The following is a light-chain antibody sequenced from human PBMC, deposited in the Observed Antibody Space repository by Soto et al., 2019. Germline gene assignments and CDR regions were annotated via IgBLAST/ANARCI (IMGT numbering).Light chain of an antibody. CDR3: QHYGSSPRWT. CDR2: AAS. Sequence: EIVLTQSPGTLSLSPGQRATLSCRASQSVDSRYLAWYQQKPGQAPRLLMYAASSRATGIPDRFSGSGSGTDFSLTISRLEPEDFAVYYCQHYGSSPRWTFGGGTKVEIK. CDR1: QSVDSRY. V-gene: IGKV3-20*01. J-gene: IGKJ4*01.